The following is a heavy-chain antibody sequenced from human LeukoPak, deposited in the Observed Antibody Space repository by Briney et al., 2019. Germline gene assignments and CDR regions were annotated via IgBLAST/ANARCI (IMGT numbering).Heavy chain of an antibody. V-gene: IGHV4-34*01. CDR3: ARGERPGPDY. J-gene: IGHJ4*02. CDR1: GGSFSGYY. CDR2: INHSGST. Sequence: SETLSLTCAVYGGSFSGYYWSWIRQPPGKGLEWIGEINHSGSTNYNPSLKSRVTISVDTSKNQFSLKLSSVTAADTAVYYCARGERPGPDYWGQGTLVTVSS.